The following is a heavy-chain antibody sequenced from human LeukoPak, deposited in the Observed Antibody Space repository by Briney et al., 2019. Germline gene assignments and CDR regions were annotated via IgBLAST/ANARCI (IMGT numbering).Heavy chain of an antibody. CDR3: ARRRLQSPFHY. J-gene: IGHJ4*02. Sequence: PSETLSLTCAVYGGSFSGYYWSWIRQPPGKGLEWIGEINHSGSTNCNPSLKGRVTISVDTSKNQFSLKLRSVTAADTAVYYCARRRLQSPFHYWGQGTLVTVSS. V-gene: IGHV4-34*01. D-gene: IGHD5-24*01. CDR1: GGSFSGYY. CDR2: INHSGST.